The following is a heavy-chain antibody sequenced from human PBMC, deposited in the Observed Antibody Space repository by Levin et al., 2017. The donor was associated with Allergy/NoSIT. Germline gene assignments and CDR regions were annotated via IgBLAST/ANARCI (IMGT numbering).Heavy chain of an antibody. Sequence: GESLKISCKASGYTFTSYDINWVRQATGQGLEWMGWMNPNSGNTGYAQKFQGRVTMTRNTSISTAYMELSSLRSEDTAVYYCARGRVGKKIAAAAETYYFDYWGQGTLVTVSS. J-gene: IGHJ4*02. CDR1: GYTFTSYD. D-gene: IGHD6-13*01. CDR3: ARGRVGKKIAAAAETYYFDY. CDR2: MNPNSGNT. V-gene: IGHV1-8*01.